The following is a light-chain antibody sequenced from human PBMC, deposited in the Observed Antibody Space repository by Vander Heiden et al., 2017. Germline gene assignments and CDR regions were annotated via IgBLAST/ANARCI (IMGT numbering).Light chain of an antibody. CDR1: QSINTY. CDR2: AGS. V-gene: IGKV1-39*01. J-gene: IGKJ1*01. Sequence: DIHMTQSPSSVSASGGDTVTITCRARQSINTYLNWYQHIPGKAPKVLLYAGSNLQGGVPSRFSGSGSGTDFTLTITGLQPEDFATYFCQQSSSTPWTFGQGTKVEIK. CDR3: QQSSSTPWT.